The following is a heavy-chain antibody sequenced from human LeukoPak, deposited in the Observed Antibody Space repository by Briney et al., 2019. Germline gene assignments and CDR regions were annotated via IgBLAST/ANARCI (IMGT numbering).Heavy chain of an antibody. CDR3: ARDRPGYSYGYGYYYYGMDV. D-gene: IGHD5-18*01. Sequence: GGSLRLSCAASGFTVSSDYMSWGRQAPGKGLEWVSVIYSGGSTYYADSVEGRFTISRDNSKNTLYLQMNSLRAEDTAVYYCARDRPGYSYGYGYYYYGMDVWGQGTTVTVSS. J-gene: IGHJ6*02. CDR2: IYSGGST. CDR1: GFTVSSDY. V-gene: IGHV3-66*01.